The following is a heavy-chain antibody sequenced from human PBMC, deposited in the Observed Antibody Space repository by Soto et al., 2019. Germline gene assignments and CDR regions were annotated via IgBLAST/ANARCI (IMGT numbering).Heavy chain of an antibody. D-gene: IGHD4-17*01. CDR2: INPNSGGT. CDR3: ARGLYGDEIDP. CDR1: GYTFTGYY. Sequence: ASVKVSCKASGYTFTGYYMHWVRQAPGQGLEWMGWINPNSGGTNYAQKFQGWVTMTRDTSTSTVYMELSSLRSDDTAVYFCARGLYGDEIDPWGQGTLVTVSS. J-gene: IGHJ5*02. V-gene: IGHV1-2*04.